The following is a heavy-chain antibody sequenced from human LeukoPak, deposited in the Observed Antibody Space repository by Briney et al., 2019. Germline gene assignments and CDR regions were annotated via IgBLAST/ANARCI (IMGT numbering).Heavy chain of an antibody. CDR1: GFTFSNYW. V-gene: IGHV3-7*03. CDR3: SRLRGYSYGYADY. CDR2: IKQDGSEK. Sequence: PGGSLRLSCAGSGFTFSNYWMTWVRQAPGKGLEWVASIKQDGSEKYYVDSVKGRFTISRDNARNSLYLQMNSLRAEDTAVYYCSRLRGYSYGYADYWGQGTLVTVSS. D-gene: IGHD5-18*01. J-gene: IGHJ4*02.